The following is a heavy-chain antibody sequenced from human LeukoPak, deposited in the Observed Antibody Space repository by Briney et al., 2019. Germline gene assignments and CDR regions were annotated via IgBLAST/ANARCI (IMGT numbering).Heavy chain of an antibody. J-gene: IGHJ4*02. CDR2: ISGSGGST. CDR1: GFTFSNYP. V-gene: IGHV3-23*01. CDR3: ASILLWFGEPDY. Sequence: PGGSLRLSCAASGFTFSNYPMSWVRQAPGKGLEGVSAISGSGGSTYYADSVKGRFTISRDNSKNTLYLQMNSPRAEDTAVYYCASILLWFGEPDYWGQGTLVTVSS. D-gene: IGHD3-10*01.